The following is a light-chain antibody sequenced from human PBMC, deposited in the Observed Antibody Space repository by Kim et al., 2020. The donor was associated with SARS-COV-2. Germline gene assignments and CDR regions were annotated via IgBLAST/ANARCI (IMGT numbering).Light chain of an antibody. CDR2: GRN. CDR3: KSRDSSYNHLV. V-gene: IGLV3-19*01. CDR1: SLRGYY. Sequence: SSELTQDPAVSVALGQTVRITCQGDSLRGYYASWFQQKSGQAPVLVIYGRNNRPSGIPDRFSGSSSGSSATLTITGAQAEDEADYYCKSRDSSYNHLVFG. J-gene: IGLJ3*02.